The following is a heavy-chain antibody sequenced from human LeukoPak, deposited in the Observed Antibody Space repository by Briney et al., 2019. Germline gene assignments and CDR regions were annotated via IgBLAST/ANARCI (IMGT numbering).Heavy chain of an antibody. CDR3: AKDRCLTTTCYVDY. Sequence: PGGSLRLSCAASGFTFSSCAMSWVRQAPGKGLEWVSAISGSGGSTYYADSVRGRFTISRDNSKNTLYLQMSSLRADDTAVYYCAKDRCLTTTCYVDYWSQGTLVTVSS. CDR2: ISGSGGST. D-gene: IGHD2-2*01. J-gene: IGHJ4*02. CDR1: GFTFSSCA. V-gene: IGHV3-23*01.